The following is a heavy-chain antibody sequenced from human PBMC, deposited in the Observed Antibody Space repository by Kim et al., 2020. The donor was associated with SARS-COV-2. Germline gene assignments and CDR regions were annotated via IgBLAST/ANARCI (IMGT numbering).Heavy chain of an antibody. J-gene: IGHJ6*02. CDR1: GFTFSSYA. D-gene: IGHD3-9*01. Sequence: GGSLRLSCAASGFTFSSYAMHWVRQAPGKGLEWVAVISYDGSNKYYADSVKGRFTISRDNSKNTLYLQMNSLRAEDTAVYYCARSLSRTSVKLRYFDAMDVWGQGTTVTVSS. CDR3: ARSLSRTSVKLRYFDAMDV. V-gene: IGHV3-30*04. CDR2: ISYDGSNK.